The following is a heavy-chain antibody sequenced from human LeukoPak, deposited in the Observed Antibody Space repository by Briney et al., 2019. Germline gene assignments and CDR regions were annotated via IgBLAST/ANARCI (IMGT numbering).Heavy chain of an antibody. D-gene: IGHD5-24*01. J-gene: IGHJ4*02. CDR1: GFTFSRYG. Sequence: GGSLRPSCAASGFTFSRYGMNWVRQAPGKGPQWVSYISSSSSAIYYADSVRGRFTISRDNAKNSLYLQMNSLRDEDTAVYYCARDGEMATNPYYFDYWGQGTLVTVSS. CDR3: ARDGEMATNPYYFDY. V-gene: IGHV3-48*02. CDR2: ISSSSSAI.